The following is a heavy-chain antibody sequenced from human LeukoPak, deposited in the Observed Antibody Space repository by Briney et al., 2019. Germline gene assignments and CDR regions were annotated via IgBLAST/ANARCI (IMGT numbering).Heavy chain of an antibody. Sequence: ASVKVSCKASGYIFTSYAMHWVRQAPGQRLEWMGWINAGNGNTKYSQKFQGRVTITRDTSASTAYMELSSLRSEDTAVYYCARDLFRSSGYYLGYWGQGTLVTVSS. CDR2: INAGNGNT. CDR1: GYIFTSYA. J-gene: IGHJ4*02. CDR3: ARDLFRSSGYYLGY. D-gene: IGHD3-22*01. V-gene: IGHV1-3*01.